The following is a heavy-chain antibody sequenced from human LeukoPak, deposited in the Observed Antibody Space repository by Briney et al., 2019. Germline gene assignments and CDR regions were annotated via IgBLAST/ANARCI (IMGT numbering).Heavy chain of an antibody. CDR3: ARFVGGQQLVPNYFDY. V-gene: IGHV4-61*02. CDR2: IYTSGST. Sequence: PSETLSLTCTVSGGSISSGSYYWSWIRQPAGKGLEWIGRIYTSGSTNYNPSLKSRVTISVDASKNQFSLKLSSVTAADTAVYYCARFVGGQQLVPNYFDYWGQGTLVTVSS. J-gene: IGHJ4*02. D-gene: IGHD6-13*01. CDR1: GGSISSGSYY.